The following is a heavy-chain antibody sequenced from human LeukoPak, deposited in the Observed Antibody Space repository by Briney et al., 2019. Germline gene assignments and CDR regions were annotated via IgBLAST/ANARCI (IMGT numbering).Heavy chain of an antibody. D-gene: IGHD4-11*01. J-gene: IGHJ6*02. CDR2: IIPILGIA. Sequence: ASVKVSCKASGGTFSSYAISRVRQAPGQGLEWMGRIIPILGIANYAQKFQGRVTITADKSTSTAYMELSSLRSEDTAVYYCARPLAYSNYEEGYYGMDVWGQGTTVTVSS. CDR3: ARPLAYSNYEEGYYGMDV. V-gene: IGHV1-69*04. CDR1: GGTFSSYA.